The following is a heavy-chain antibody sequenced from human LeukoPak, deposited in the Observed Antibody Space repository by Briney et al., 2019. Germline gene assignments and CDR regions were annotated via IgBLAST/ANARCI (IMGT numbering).Heavy chain of an antibody. V-gene: IGHV4-34*01. CDR3: ARDYYYDSSGPVSYDAFDI. Sequence: SETLSLTCAVYGGSFSGYYWSWIRQPPGKGLEWIGEINHSGSTNYNPSLKSRVTMSVDTSKNQFSLKLSSVTAADTAVYYCARDYYYDSSGPVSYDAFDIWGQGTMVTVSS. J-gene: IGHJ3*02. D-gene: IGHD3-22*01. CDR2: INHSGST. CDR1: GGSFSGYY.